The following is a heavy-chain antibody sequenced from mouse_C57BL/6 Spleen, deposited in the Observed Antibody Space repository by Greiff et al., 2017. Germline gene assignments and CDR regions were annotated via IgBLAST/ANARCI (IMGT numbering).Heavy chain of an antibody. D-gene: IGHD2-2*01. CDR3: ARGGGYDGWFAY. CDR1: GYTFTDYY. V-gene: IGHV1-76*01. Sequence: QVQLQQSGAELVRPGASVQLSCKASGYTFTDYYINWVKQRPGQGLEWIARIYPGSGNTYYNEKFKGKATLTAEKSSSTAYMQLSSLTSEDSSVYCCARGGGYDGWFAYWGQGTLVTVSA. J-gene: IGHJ3*01. CDR2: IYPGSGNT.